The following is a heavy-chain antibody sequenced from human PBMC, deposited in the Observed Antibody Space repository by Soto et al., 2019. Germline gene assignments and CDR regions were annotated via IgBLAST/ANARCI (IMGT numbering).Heavy chain of an antibody. CDR3: ARGKVWFGELLGYWYFDL. CDR2: IYYSGST. CDR1: GGSISSGGYY. V-gene: IGHV4-31*03. J-gene: IGHJ2*01. D-gene: IGHD3-10*01. Sequence: QVQLQESGPGLVKPSQTLSLTCTVSGGSISSGGYYWSWIRQHPGKGLEWIGYIYYSGSTYYNPSLKSRVTISVDTAKNQFSLKLSSVTAADTAVYYCARGKVWFGELLGYWYFDLWGRGTLVTVSS.